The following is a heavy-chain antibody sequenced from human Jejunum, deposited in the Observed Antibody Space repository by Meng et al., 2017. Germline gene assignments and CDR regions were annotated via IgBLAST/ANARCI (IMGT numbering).Heavy chain of an antibody. CDR1: GYTFTNYN. Sequence: QVQVVQSGNEVKKPGASVKVSREASGYTFTNYNIHWVRQATGQGLEWMGWMSPNSGNTGYAQKFQGRVTMTRSTSISTAYMELSSLRFEDTAVYYCAREYSSYPDYWGQGTLVTVSS. D-gene: IGHD6-6*01. CDR3: AREYSSYPDY. V-gene: IGHV1-8*01. CDR2: MSPNSGNT. J-gene: IGHJ4*02.